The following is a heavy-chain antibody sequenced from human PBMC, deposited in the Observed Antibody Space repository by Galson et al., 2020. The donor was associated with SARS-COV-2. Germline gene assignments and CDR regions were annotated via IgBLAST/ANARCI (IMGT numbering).Heavy chain of an antibody. J-gene: IGHJ3*02. CDR2: IYTSGST. Sequence: PSETLSLTCTVSGGSISSYYWSWIRQPAGKGLEWIGRIYTSGSTNYNPSLKSRVTMSVDTSKNQFSLKLSSVTAADTAVYYCARDGTTGDSPRPFDIWGQGTMVTVSS. CDR3: ARDGTTGDSPRPFDI. CDR1: GGSISSYY. D-gene: IGHD6-13*01. V-gene: IGHV4-4*07.